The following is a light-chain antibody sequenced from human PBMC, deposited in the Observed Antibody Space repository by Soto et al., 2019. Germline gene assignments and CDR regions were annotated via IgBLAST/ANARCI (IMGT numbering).Light chain of an antibody. J-gene: IGKJ5*01. Sequence: ETVLTQSPGTLSLSPGERATLSCRASQSVSSYLAWYQQKPGQAPRLLIYDASNRATGIPARFSGSGSGTDFTLTISSLEPEDFAVYYCQQRSNWPSFGQGTRLEIK. CDR2: DAS. CDR3: QQRSNWPS. CDR1: QSVSSY. V-gene: IGKV3-11*01.